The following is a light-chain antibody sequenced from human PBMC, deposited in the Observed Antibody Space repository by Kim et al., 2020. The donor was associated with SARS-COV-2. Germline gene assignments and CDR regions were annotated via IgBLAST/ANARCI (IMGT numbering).Light chain of an antibody. J-gene: IGLJ3*02. CDR3: QTWGTGIRV. Sequence: ASVKLTCTLSSGHSSYAIAWHQQQPEKGPRFLMKLNSDGSHTKGDGIPYRFSGSSSGAERYLTISSLQSEDEADYYCQTWGTGIRVFGGGTQLTVL. V-gene: IGLV4-69*01. CDR2: LNSDGSH. CDR1: SGHSSYA.